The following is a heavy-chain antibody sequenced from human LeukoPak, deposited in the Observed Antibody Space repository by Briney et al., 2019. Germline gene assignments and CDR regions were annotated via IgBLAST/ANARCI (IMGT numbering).Heavy chain of an antibody. CDR3: AKVGLGGTTMIKVFDY. CDR2: IGSSGYST. CDR1: GFTFSGSV. J-gene: IGHJ4*02. Sequence: GGSLRLSCAASGFTFSGSVMSWVRQAPGKGLEWVSGIGSSGYSTYYADSVQGRFTISRDNSKNTLYLQMNSLRADDTAVYYCAKVGLGGTTMIKVFDYWGQGALVTVSS. V-gene: IGHV3-23*01. D-gene: IGHD1-1*01.